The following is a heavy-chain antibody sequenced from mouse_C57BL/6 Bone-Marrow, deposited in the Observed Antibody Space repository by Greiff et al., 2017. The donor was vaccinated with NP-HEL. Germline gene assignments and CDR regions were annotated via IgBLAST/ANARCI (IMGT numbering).Heavy chain of an antibody. Sequence: VQLQQPGAELVRPGSSVKLSCKASGYTFTSYWMDWVKQRPGQGLEWIGNIYPSDSETHYNQKFKDKATLTVDKSSSTAYMQLSSLTSEDSAVFYCARTTTVVADYAMDYWGQGTSVTVSS. CDR1: GYTFTSYW. J-gene: IGHJ4*01. CDR2: IYPSDSET. D-gene: IGHD1-1*01. CDR3: ARTTTVVADYAMDY. V-gene: IGHV1-61*01.